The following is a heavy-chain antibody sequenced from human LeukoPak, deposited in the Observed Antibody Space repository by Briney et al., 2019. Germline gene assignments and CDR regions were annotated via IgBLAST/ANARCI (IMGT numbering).Heavy chain of an antibody. CDR1: GGSFSGYY. CDR2: INHSGST. V-gene: IGHV4-34*01. CDR3: AREGRRIAARPGWFDP. D-gene: IGHD6-6*01. Sequence: SETLSLTCAVYGGSFSGYYWSWIRQSPGKGLEWIGEINHSGSTNYNPSLKSRVTISVDTSKNQFSLKLSSVTAADTAVYYCAREGRRIAARPGWFDPWGQGTLVTVSS. J-gene: IGHJ5*02.